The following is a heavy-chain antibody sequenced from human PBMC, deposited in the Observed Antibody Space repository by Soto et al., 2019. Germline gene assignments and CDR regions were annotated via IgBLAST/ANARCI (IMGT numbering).Heavy chain of an antibody. V-gene: IGHV3-21*01. J-gene: IGHJ5*02. CDR2: ISSNSAYI. Sequence: KPGGSLRLSCAASGFTFRSFTMNWVRQAPGKGLEWVSTISSNSAYIYYTDALRGRFTTSRDNAKNSLHLQMNSLRAEDTAVYYCTRDASRDSSARGWFDPWGPGTLVTVSS. D-gene: IGHD6-13*01. CDR3: TRDASRDSSARGWFDP. CDR1: GFTFRSFT.